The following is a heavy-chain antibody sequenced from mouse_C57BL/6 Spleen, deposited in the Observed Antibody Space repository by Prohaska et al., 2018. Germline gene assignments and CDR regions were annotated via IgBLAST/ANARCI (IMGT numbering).Heavy chain of an antibody. V-gene: IGHV1-53*01. CDR3: ARRYDYAWFAY. CDR1: GYTFTDYY. Sequence: LKISCKASGYTFTDYYMNWVKQRPGQGLEWIGNINPSNGGTNYNEKFKSKATLTVDKSSSTAYMQLSSLTSEDSAVYYCARRYDYAWFAYWGQGTLVTVSA. CDR2: INPSNGGT. J-gene: IGHJ3*01. D-gene: IGHD2-4*01.